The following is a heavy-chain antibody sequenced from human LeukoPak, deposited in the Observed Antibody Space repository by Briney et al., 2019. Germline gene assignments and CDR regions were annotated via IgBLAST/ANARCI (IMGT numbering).Heavy chain of an antibody. Sequence: ASVKVSCKASGYTFTDYYIHWVRQAPGQGLEWMGWINPNSGGTNYAQKFQGRVTMTRDTSISTAYMELSRLRSDDTAVYYCARCHVDTAMFNYYYYYYMDVWGKGTTVTVSS. CDR3: ARCHVDTAMFNYYYYYYMDV. CDR2: INPNSGGT. V-gene: IGHV1-2*02. J-gene: IGHJ6*03. D-gene: IGHD5-18*01. CDR1: GYTFTDYY.